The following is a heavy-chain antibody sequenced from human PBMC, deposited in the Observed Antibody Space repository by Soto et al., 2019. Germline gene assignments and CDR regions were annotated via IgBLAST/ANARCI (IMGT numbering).Heavy chain of an antibody. V-gene: IGHV5-51*01. CDR3: ARLGQGGYVQGMDV. J-gene: IGHJ6*02. CDR2: IDPADSET. Sequence: PGESLKISCKGSGYSFITYWIAWVRQKPGKGLEWMGIIDPADSETKYSPSFQGQVTISADKSTNTAYLQWSSLKASDTAMYYCARLGQGGYVQGMDVWGQGTTVTVSS. CDR1: GYSFITYW. D-gene: IGHD5-12*01.